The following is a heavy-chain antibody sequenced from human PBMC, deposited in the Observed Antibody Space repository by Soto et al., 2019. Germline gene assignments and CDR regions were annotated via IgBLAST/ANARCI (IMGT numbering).Heavy chain of an antibody. D-gene: IGHD6-19*01. CDR1: GYTLTELS. J-gene: IGHJ4*02. CDR2: FDPEDGET. V-gene: IGHV1-24*01. Sequence: ASVKVSCKVSGYTLTELSMHWVRQAPGKGLEWMGGFDPEDGETIYAQKFQGRVTMTEDTSTDTAYMELSSLRSEDTAVYYCATDHEYSSGLDYWGQGTLVTVSS. CDR3: ATDHEYSSGLDY.